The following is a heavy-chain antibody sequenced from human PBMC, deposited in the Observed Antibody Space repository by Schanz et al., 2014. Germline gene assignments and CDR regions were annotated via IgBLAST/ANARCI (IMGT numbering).Heavy chain of an antibody. CDR2: ISTSNGNT. Sequence: QVQVVQSGAEVKKPGASVKVSCKASGYTFTDYGVIWVRQAPGQGLEWMGWISTSNGNTNYIQKLQGRVTNTADKSTSTAYMEVSSLRSEDTAVYYCARSGSSNWYFFDYWGQGTLVTVSS. D-gene: IGHD6-13*01. CDR1: GYTFTDYG. J-gene: IGHJ4*02. V-gene: IGHV1-18*01. CDR3: ARSGSSNWYFFDY.